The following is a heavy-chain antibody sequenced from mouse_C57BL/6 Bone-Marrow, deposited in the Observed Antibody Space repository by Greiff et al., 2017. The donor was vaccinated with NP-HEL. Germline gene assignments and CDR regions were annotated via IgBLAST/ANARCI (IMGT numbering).Heavy chain of an antibody. Sequence: QVQLQQPGAELVMPGASVKLSCKASGYTFTSYWMHWVKQRPGQDLEWIGEIDPSDSYTNYTPPCKGKSTLTVDKSSSTAYMQHSSLTSETSAVYYCAREAYSNYDYWGQGTTLTVSS. J-gene: IGHJ2*01. CDR1: GYTFTSYW. D-gene: IGHD2-5*01. V-gene: IGHV1-69*01. CDR3: AREAYSNYDY. CDR2: IDPSDSYT.